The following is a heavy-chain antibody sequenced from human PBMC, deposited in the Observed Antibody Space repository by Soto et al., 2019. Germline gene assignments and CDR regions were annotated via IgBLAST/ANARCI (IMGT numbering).Heavy chain of an antibody. CDR2: ISGSAGRT. D-gene: IGHD2-2*01. Sequence: GGSLRLSCAASGFTFTSYAMSWVRQAPGKGLEWVAIISGSAGRTYYADSVKGRFTISRDNSKNTLFLQMNSLRAEDTAVYHCAKVTSARVFYFGLDVWGQGTTVTVSS. J-gene: IGHJ6*02. CDR3: AKVTSARVFYFGLDV. V-gene: IGHV3-23*01. CDR1: GFTFTSYA.